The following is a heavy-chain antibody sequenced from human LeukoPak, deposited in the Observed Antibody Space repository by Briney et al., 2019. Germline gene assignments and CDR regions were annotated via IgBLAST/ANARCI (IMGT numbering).Heavy chain of an antibody. V-gene: IGHV1-46*01. CDR1: GYTFSRHY. CDR3: ARGLESSGWYGMDV. J-gene: IGHJ6*02. D-gene: IGHD6-19*01. CDR2: INASGATT. Sequence: AASVKVSCTTSGYTFSRHYIHWVRQAPGQGLEWLGIINASGATTRYGQNFKGRVTATRDTSTSTVYMEMSSLNSEDTAVYYCARGLESSGWYGMDVWGQGTTIIVSS.